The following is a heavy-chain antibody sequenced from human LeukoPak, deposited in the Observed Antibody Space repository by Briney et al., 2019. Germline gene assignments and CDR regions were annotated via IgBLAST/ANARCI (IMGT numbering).Heavy chain of an antibody. CDR3: ARASTNSRYYYYGMDV. CDR1: GGSISSNNW. Sequence: SETLSLTCAVSGGSISSNNWWSWVRQPPGKGLEWIGEIYHSGSTNYNPSLKSRVTISVDKSKNQFSLKLSSVTAADTAVYYCARASTNSRYYYYGMDVWGQGTTVTVSS. D-gene: IGHD2-8*01. V-gene: IGHV4-4*02. J-gene: IGHJ6*02. CDR2: IYHSGST.